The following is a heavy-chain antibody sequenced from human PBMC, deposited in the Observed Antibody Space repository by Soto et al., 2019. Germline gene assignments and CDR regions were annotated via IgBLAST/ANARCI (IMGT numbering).Heavy chain of an antibody. V-gene: IGHV1-69*06. D-gene: IGHD3-9*01. J-gene: IGHJ4*02. CDR1: GGTFSSYA. Sequence: SVKVSCKASGGTFSSYAISWVRQAPGQGLEWMGGIIPIFGTANYAQKFQGRVTITADKSTSTAYMELSSLRSEDTAVYYCASNGYHNPHPDYWGQGTLVTVYS. CDR2: IIPIFGTA. CDR3: ASNGYHNPHPDY.